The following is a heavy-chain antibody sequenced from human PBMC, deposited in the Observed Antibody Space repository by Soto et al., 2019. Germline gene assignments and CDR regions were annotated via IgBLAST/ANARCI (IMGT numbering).Heavy chain of an antibody. CDR1: SGSITGYY. D-gene: IGHD2-8*01. CDR3: ARTRQNGYFDF. J-gene: IGHJ4*02. CDR2: TYYSGNT. Sequence: SETLSLTCTVSSGSITGYYWSWIRQPPGKGLEWIGYTYYSGNTNYNPSFKSRVTISVDTPRDQFSLILSSVSAADTAVYYCARTRQNGYFDFWGQGTLVTVSS. V-gene: IGHV4-59*01.